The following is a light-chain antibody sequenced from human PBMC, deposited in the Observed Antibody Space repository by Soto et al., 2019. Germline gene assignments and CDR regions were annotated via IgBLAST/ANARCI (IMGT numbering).Light chain of an antibody. V-gene: IGKV3-20*01. CDR2: GAS. Sequence: EIVLTQSPGTLSLSPGERATLSCRASQSVSSRSLAWYQQKPGQAPRLLLYGASSRATGVPDRFSGSGSGTDFTLTISRLEPEDFAVYYCQQYGSLTETFGQGTKVEIK. CDR1: QSVSSRS. J-gene: IGKJ1*01. CDR3: QQYGSLTET.